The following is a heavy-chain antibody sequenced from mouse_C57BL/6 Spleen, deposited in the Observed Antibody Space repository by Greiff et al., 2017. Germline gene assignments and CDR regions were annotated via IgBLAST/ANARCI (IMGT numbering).Heavy chain of an antibody. CDR2: IDPSDSYT. D-gene: IGHD1-1*01. Sequence: QVQLQQPGAELVKPGASVKLSCKASGYTFTSYWMQWVKQRPGQGLEWIGEIDPSDSYTNYNQKFKGKATLTVDTSSSTAYMQLSSLTSEDSAVYYCARSLYYCSSYFFDYWGQGTTLTVSS. V-gene: IGHV1-50*01. J-gene: IGHJ2*01. CDR3: ARSLYYCSSYFFDY. CDR1: GYTFTSYW.